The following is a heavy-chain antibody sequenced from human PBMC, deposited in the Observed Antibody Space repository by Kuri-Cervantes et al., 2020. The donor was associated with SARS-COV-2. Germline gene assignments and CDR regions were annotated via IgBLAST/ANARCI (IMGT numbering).Heavy chain of an antibody. D-gene: IGHD6-19*01. Sequence: ASVKVSCKASGYTFTSYGISWVRQAPGQGLEWMGWISAYNGNTNYAQKLQGRVTMTTGTSTSTAYMELSRLRSDGTAVYYCARGFNSAVAGTYWFDPWGQGTLVTVSS. CDR1: GYTFTSYG. CDR3: ARGFNSAVAGTYWFDP. J-gene: IGHJ5*02. V-gene: IGHV1-18*01. CDR2: ISAYNGNT.